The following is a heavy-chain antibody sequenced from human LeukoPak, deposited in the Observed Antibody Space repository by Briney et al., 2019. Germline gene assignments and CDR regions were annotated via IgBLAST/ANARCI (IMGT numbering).Heavy chain of an antibody. V-gene: IGHV3-74*01. D-gene: IGHD5-12*01. J-gene: IGHJ5*01. CDR3: VKDKHRDGYTYGVYDS. Sequence: GGSLRLSCVASAFTFNNYWMHWVRQAPGKGLVWVSRIKGDGSSTNYADSVRGRFTISRDNAKNSLDLQMSSLRPEDTALYYCVKDKHRDGYTYGVYDSWGQGTLITVSS. CDR2: IKGDGSST. CDR1: AFTFNNYW.